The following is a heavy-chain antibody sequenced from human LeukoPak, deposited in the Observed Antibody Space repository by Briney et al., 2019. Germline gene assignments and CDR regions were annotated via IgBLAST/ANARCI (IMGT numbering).Heavy chain of an antibody. CDR2: IYSGGST. CDR3: ARDDSSGYYHDY. D-gene: IGHD3-22*01. V-gene: IGHV3-53*01. Sequence: GGSLRLSCAASGFTFSTNYMSWVRQAPGKGLEWVSVIYSGGSTYYADSVKGRFTISRDNSKNTLYLQMNSLRAEDTAVYYCARDDSSGYYHDYWGQGTLVTVSS. J-gene: IGHJ4*02. CDR1: GFTFSTNY.